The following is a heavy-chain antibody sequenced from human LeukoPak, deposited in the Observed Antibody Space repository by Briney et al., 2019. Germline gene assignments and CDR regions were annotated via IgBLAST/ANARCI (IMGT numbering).Heavy chain of an antibody. CDR2: INPDGSST. CDR3: ARSNQADDY. V-gene: IGHV3-74*01. Sequence: PGGSLRLSCAASGFAFSSYWMHWVRQVPGKGLVWVSRINPDGSSTAYADSVKGRFTISRDNAKNTLYLQRNSLREEDTAVYYCARSNQADDYWGQGTLVTVSS. D-gene: IGHD4-11*01. CDR1: GFAFSSYW. J-gene: IGHJ4*02.